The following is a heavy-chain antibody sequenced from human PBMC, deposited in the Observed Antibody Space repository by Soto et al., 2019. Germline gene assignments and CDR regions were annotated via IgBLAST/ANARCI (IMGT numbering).Heavy chain of an antibody. CDR3: ARVGGDGAYYYYYYYYMDV. J-gene: IGHJ6*03. V-gene: IGHV4-59*01. D-gene: IGHD3-10*01. Sequence: SETLSLTCTVSGGSISSYYWSWIRQPPGKGLEWIGYIYYSGSTNYNPSLKSRVNISVDTSKNQFSLKLSSVTAADTAVYYCARVGGDGAYYYYYYYYMDVWGKGTTVTVSS. CDR1: GGSISSYY. CDR2: IYYSGST.